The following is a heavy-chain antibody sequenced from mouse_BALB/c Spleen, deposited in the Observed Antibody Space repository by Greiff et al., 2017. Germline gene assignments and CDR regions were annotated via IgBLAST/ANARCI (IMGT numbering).Heavy chain of an antibody. V-gene: IGHV3-2*02. D-gene: IGHD2-4*01. Sequence: EVQLQESGPGLVKPSQSLSLTCTVTGYSITSDYAWNWIRQFPGNKLEWMGYISYSGSTSYNPSLKSRISITRDTSKNQFFLQLNSVTTEDTATYYCAREDYDYFDYWGQGTTLTVSS. CDR2: ISYSGST. J-gene: IGHJ2*01. CDR1: GYSITSDYA. CDR3: AREDYDYFDY.